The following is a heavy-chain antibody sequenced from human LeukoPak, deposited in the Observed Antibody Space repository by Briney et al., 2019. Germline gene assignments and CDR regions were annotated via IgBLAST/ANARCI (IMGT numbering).Heavy chain of an antibody. CDR3: AKEKYYYGSGRYDAFDI. J-gene: IGHJ3*02. V-gene: IGHV3-43*02. Sequence: GGSLRLSCAASGFTFDDYAMHWVRQAPGKGLEWVSLISGDGGSTYYADSVKGRFTISRDNSKNSLYPQMNSLRTEDTALYYCAKEKYYYGSGRYDAFDIWGQGTMVTVSS. D-gene: IGHD3-10*01. CDR2: ISGDGGST. CDR1: GFTFDDYA.